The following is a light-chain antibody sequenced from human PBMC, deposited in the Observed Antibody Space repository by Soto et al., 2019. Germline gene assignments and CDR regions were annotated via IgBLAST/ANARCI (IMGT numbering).Light chain of an antibody. Sequence: DIQMTQSPSTLSGSVGARVTITCRASQTISSWLAWYQQKPGKAPKLLIYKASTLESGVPSRFSGSGSGTEFTLTISSLQTDDVATYYCQQYNSYSITLGQGTRLEIK. CDR2: KAS. J-gene: IGKJ5*01. CDR1: QTISSW. V-gene: IGKV1-5*03. CDR3: QQYNSYSIT.